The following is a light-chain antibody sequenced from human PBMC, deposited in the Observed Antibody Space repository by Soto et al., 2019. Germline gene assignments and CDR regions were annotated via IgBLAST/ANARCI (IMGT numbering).Light chain of an antibody. J-gene: IGLJ2*01. CDR2: DVS. CDR1: SSDVGANNY. CDR3: CSYAGSYTLRV. Sequence: QLVLTQPRSVSGSPGQSVTISCTGTSSDVGANNYVSWYQQHPGKVPKLMIYDVSKRPSGVPDRFSGSKSGNTASLTISGLQAEDEADYYCCSYAGSYTLRVFGGGTKVTVL. V-gene: IGLV2-11*01.